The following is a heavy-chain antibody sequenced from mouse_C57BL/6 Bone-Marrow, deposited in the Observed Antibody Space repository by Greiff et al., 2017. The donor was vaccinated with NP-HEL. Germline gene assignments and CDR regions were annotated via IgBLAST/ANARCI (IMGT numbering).Heavy chain of an antibody. CDR2: INPYNGGT. CDR3: ARSGLRLDY. CDR1: GYTFTDYY. V-gene: IGHV1-19*01. J-gene: IGHJ2*01. Sequence: EVQLQQSGPVLVKPGASVKMSCKASGYTFTDYYMNWVKQSHGKSLEWIGVINPYNGGTSYNQKFKGKATLTVDKSSSTANMELNSLTSEDSAVYYGARSGLRLDYGGQGTTPTGSA. D-gene: IGHD2-4*01.